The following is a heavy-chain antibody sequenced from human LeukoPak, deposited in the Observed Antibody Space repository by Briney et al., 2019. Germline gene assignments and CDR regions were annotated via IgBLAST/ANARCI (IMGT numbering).Heavy chain of an antibody. D-gene: IGHD6-19*01. Sequence: GGSLRLSCAASGFTFSSYAMSWVRQAPGKGLEWVSAISGSGGSTYYAGSVKGRFTISRDNSKNTLYLQMNSLRAEDTAVYYCAKAGAGAVAGIFDYWGQGTLVTVSS. J-gene: IGHJ4*02. CDR3: AKAGAGAVAGIFDY. CDR2: ISGSGGST. CDR1: GFTFSSYA. V-gene: IGHV3-23*01.